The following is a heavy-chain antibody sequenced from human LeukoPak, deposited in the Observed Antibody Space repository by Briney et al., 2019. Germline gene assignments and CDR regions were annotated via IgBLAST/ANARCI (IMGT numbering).Heavy chain of an antibody. V-gene: IGHV4-38-2*02. CDR2: ASHSGGP. Sequence: KSSETLSLSSTVSDYSISNAYYWGWIPQPPGKGLEWIDTASHSGGPYYNPSLRSPVTMSVDTSKNQFALKLSSVTAADTAVYYCARALSFSSTSCYNYWFDPWGQGTLVTVSS. CDR3: ARALSFSSTSCYNYWFDP. J-gene: IGHJ5*02. CDR1: DYSISNAYY. D-gene: IGHD2-2*02.